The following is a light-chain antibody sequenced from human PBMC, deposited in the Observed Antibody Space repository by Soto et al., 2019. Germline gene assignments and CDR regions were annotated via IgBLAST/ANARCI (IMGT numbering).Light chain of an antibody. V-gene: IGKV1-39*01. Sequence: IPMSQSVAALTAYVGDRVTITGRASQSINSYLDWYQQKPGKAPKLLIYTASSLQSGVPSRFSGSGSGTDFTLTISSLQPEDFATYYCQQSYSTPITLGQGARLAIK. CDR3: QQSYSTPIT. J-gene: IGKJ5*01. CDR1: QSINSY. CDR2: TAS.